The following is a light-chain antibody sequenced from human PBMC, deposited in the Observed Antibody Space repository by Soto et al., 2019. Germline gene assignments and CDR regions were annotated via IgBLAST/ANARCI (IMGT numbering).Light chain of an antibody. CDR1: QSVSSY. J-gene: IGKJ5*01. CDR3: QQHSSWPLT. V-gene: IGKV3-15*01. Sequence: EIVMTQSPATLSVSPGERATLSCRASQSVSSYLVWYQQKPGQVPRLLIYGASTRATGIPDRFSGSGSGTEFTLTISNLQSEDFAVYYCQQHSSWPLTFGQGTRLEIK. CDR2: GAS.